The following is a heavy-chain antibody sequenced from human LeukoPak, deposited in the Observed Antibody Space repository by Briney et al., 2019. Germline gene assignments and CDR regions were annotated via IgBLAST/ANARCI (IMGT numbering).Heavy chain of an antibody. CDR3: ASGGSFVLDFDY. J-gene: IGHJ4*02. Sequence: ASVKVSCKASGYTFTGYYMHWVRQAPGQGLEWMGRINLNSGGTNYAQKFQGRVTMTRDTSISTAYMELSRLRSDDTAVYYCASGGSFVLDFDYWGQGTLVTVSS. D-gene: IGHD1-26*01. V-gene: IGHV1-2*06. CDR1: GYTFTGYY. CDR2: INLNSGGT.